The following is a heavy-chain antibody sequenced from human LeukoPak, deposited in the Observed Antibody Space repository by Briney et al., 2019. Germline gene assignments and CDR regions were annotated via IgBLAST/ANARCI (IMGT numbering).Heavy chain of an antibody. V-gene: IGHV3-48*03. D-gene: IGHD5-12*01. CDR2: ISGSGSTT. CDR1: GFTFSSYE. Sequence: GGSLRLSCAASGFTFSSYEMNWVRQAPGKGLEWVLYISGSGSTTYHADSVKGRFTISRDNAKKSLYLQMNSLRAEDTAVYYCARLSGYNAFDIWGQGTMVTVSS. CDR3: ARLSGYNAFDI. J-gene: IGHJ3*02.